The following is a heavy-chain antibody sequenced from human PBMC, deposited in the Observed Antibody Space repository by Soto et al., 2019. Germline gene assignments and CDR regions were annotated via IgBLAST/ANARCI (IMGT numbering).Heavy chain of an antibody. CDR2: IYYSGST. J-gene: IGHJ4*02. CDR1: GGSISSSSYY. D-gene: IGHD6-19*01. Sequence: QLQLQESGPGLVKPSETLSLTCTVSGGSISSSSYYWGWIRQPPGKGLEWIGSIYYSGSTYYNPSLKSRVTISVDTSKNQFSLKLSSVTAADTAVYYCARQETNPGGYSSGRFDFWGQGTLVTVSS. V-gene: IGHV4-39*01. CDR3: ARQETNPGGYSSGRFDF.